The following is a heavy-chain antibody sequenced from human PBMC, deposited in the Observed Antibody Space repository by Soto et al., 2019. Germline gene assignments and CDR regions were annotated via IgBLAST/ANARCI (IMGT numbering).Heavy chain of an antibody. CDR2: IYHSGST. J-gene: IGHJ4*02. V-gene: IGHV4-4*02. CDR1: GGSISSSNW. Sequence: SETLSLTCAVSGGSISSSNWWSWVRQPPGKGLEWIGEIYHSGSTNYNPSLKSRVTISVDKSKNQFSLKLSSVTAADTAVYYCARTSSSWPAGFSYWGQGTLVTVSS. D-gene: IGHD6-13*01. CDR3: ARTSSSWPAGFSY.